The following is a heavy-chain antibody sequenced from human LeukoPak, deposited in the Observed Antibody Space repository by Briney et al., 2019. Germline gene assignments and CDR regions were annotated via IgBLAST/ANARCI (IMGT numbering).Heavy chain of an antibody. CDR3: ARVMRDYDSSGYYYVHYYYGMDV. J-gene: IGHJ6*02. CDR2: IKQDGSEK. V-gene: IGHV3-7*01. D-gene: IGHD3-22*01. CDR1: GFTFSSYW. Sequence: GGSLRLSCAASGFTFSSYWMSWVRQAPGKGLEWVANIKQDGSEKYYVDSVKGRFTISRDNAKNSLYLQMNSLRAEDTAVYYCARVMRDYDSSGYYYVHYYYGMDVWGQGTTVTVSS.